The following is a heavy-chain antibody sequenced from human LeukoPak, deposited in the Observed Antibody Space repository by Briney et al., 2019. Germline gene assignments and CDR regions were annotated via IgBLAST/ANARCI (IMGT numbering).Heavy chain of an antibody. D-gene: IGHD1-26*01. CDR2: ITHTRRT. CDR3: ARGGRWESYSAFDI. Sequence: SETLSLTCAVSGGPFSHYYWNWIRQSPGKGLEWVGEITHTRRTNYNPVLRSRVTISVDTSRNQFSLKLRSMTAADTAVYYCARGGRWESYSAFDIWGQGTTVSVSS. J-gene: IGHJ3*02. V-gene: IGHV4-34*01. CDR1: GGPFSHYY.